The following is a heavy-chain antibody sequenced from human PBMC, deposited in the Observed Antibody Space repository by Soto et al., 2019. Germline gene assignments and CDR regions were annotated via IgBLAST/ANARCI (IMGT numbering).Heavy chain of an antibody. CDR2: INHSGST. V-gene: IGHV4-34*01. Sequence: SETLSLTCAVYGGSFSGYYWSWIRQPPGKGLEWIGEINHSGSTNYNPSLKSRVTISVDTSKNQFSLKLSSVTAADTAVYYCARGLYCSGGSCYYLYYYYYGMDVWGQGTTVTVSS. CDR3: ARGLYCSGGSCYYLYYYYYGMDV. D-gene: IGHD2-15*01. J-gene: IGHJ6*02. CDR1: GGSFSGYY.